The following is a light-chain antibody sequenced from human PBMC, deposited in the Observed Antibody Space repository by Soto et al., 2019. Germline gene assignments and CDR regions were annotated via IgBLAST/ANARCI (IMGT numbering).Light chain of an antibody. CDR2: AAS. Sequence: DLQMTQSPSYVSASVGDGVTVTCRASQGISTSLGWYQRKPGKAPKLLIYAASSLQSGVPSRFRGTGSGTDFTLTISSMKTEDFATYYCQQTNSFTLTFGGGTKVDIK. V-gene: IGKV1D-12*01. CDR1: QGISTS. CDR3: QQTNSFTLT. J-gene: IGKJ4*01.